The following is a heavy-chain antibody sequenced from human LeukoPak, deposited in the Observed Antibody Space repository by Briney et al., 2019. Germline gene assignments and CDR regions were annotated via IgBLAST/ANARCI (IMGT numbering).Heavy chain of an antibody. CDR3: ARAPCSGGSCQDGLDY. Sequence: SETLSLTCTVSGGSIRSGTDYWSWIRQPAGKGLEWIGRIYMSGSTDYNPSFKSRVTISVDTSKNQFSLRLNSVTAADTAVYYCARAPCSGGSCQDGLDYWGQGTLVTVSS. CDR2: IYMSGST. V-gene: IGHV4-61*02. J-gene: IGHJ4*02. CDR1: GGSIRSGTDY. D-gene: IGHD2-15*01.